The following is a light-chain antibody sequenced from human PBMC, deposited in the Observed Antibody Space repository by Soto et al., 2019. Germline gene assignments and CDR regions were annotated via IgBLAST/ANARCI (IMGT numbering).Light chain of an antibody. J-gene: IGLJ1*01. Sequence: QSVLTQPPSVSGAAGQRVTISCTGTNSNIGSDYGVHWYQQFPGTAPKLLIYGNSNRPSGVPDRFPGSKSGTSASLAITGLQAEDEADYYCQSYDRSLRACVFGTGTKVTVL. CDR2: GNS. CDR3: QSYDRSLRACV. V-gene: IGLV1-40*01. CDR1: NSNIGSDYG.